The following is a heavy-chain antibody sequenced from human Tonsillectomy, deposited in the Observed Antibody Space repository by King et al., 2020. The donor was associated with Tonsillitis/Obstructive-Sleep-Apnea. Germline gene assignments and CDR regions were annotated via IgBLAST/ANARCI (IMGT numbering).Heavy chain of an antibody. Sequence: VQLVESGGGLVQPGGSLRLSCSASGFTFSSYAMHWVRQAPGKGLKYVSAISSNGGTTYYADSVKGRFTISRDNSKNTLYLQMSSLRAEDTAVYYCVKGGPRGDYGGNFNYWGQGTLVTVSS. J-gene: IGHJ4*02. CDR2: ISSNGGTT. V-gene: IGHV3-64D*06. D-gene: IGHD4-23*01. CDR1: GFTFSSYA. CDR3: VKGGPRGDYGGNFNY.